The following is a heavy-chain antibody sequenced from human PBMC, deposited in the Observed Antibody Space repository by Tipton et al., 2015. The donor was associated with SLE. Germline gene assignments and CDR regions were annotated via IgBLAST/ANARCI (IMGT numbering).Heavy chain of an antibody. Sequence: SLRLSCAASGFTFSSYSMNWVRQTPGKGLEWVSSISSSSSYIYYADSVKGRFTISGDNAKNSLYLQMNSLRAEDTAVYYCARVPGDYSYYFDYWGQGTLVTVSS. CDR3: ARVPGDYSYYFDY. CDR1: GFTFSSYS. CDR2: ISSSSSYI. J-gene: IGHJ4*02. V-gene: IGHV3-21*03. D-gene: IGHD4-17*01.